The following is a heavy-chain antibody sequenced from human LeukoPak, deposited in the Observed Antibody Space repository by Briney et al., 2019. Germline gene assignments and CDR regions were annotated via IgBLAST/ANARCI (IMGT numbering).Heavy chain of an antibody. Sequence: GGSLRLSCAASGFTFSSFAMHWVRQVPGKGLEWVAVISFDGSNKYCADSVKGRFTISRDNSKNTLYLQMNSLRAEDTALYYCARDRNWNDVSATDYWGQGTLVTVSS. CDR2: ISFDGSNK. J-gene: IGHJ4*02. D-gene: IGHD1-1*01. CDR3: ARDRNWNDVSATDY. CDR1: GFTFSSFA. V-gene: IGHV3-30*04.